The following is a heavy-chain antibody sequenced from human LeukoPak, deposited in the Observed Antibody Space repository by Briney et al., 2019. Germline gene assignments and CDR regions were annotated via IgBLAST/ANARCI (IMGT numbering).Heavy chain of an antibody. CDR2: ISSSSSHT. CDR3: ARIPNSANVPNWLDP. CDR1: GFSFSTFT. J-gene: IGHJ5*02. V-gene: IGHV3-21*01. D-gene: IGHD2/OR15-2a*01. Sequence: PGGSLSLSCAASGFSFSTFTMNWVRQAPGKGLEWVSSISSSSSHTYYADSVKGRFTITRDDAENSLYLQMNSLRAEDTAVYYCARIPNSANVPNWLDPWGQGTLVTVSS.